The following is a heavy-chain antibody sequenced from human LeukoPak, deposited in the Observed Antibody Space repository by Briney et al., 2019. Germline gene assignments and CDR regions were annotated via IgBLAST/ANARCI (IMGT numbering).Heavy chain of an antibody. Sequence: KPSETLSLTCTVSGGSISSYYWSWIRQPAGKGLEWIGRIYTSGSTNHNPSHKGRVTMSVDTSKNQFSLKLSSVTAADTAVYYCARSIRNYYGSGRAYWFDPWGQGTLVTVSS. D-gene: IGHD3-10*01. CDR2: IYTSGST. CDR3: ARSIRNYYGSGRAYWFDP. V-gene: IGHV4-4*07. J-gene: IGHJ5*02. CDR1: GGSISSYY.